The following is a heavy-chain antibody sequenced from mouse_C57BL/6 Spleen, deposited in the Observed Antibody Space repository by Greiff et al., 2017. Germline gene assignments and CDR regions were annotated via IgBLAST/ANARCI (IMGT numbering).Heavy chain of an antibody. CDR3: ARRKGGYYVTDFDY. Sequence: EVQLQQSGPELVKPGASVKISCKASGYTFTDYYMIWVKQSHGKSLEWIGDINPNNGGTSYNQKFKGKATLTVDKSSSTAYMELRSLTSEDSAVYYCARRKGGYYVTDFDYWGQGTTLTVSS. CDR2: INPNNGGT. CDR1: GYTFTDYY. V-gene: IGHV1-26*01. D-gene: IGHD2-3*01. J-gene: IGHJ2*01.